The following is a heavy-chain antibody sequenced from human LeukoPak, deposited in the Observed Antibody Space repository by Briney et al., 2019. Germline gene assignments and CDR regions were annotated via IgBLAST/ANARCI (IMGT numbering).Heavy chain of an antibody. Sequence: GGSLRLSCAASGFTVSSNYMSWVRQAPGKGLEWVSVIYSGGSTYYADSVKGRFTISRDNSKNTLYLQMNSLRAEDTAVYYCARENYDILTGRYYFDYWGQGTLVTVSS. V-gene: IGHV3-53*01. D-gene: IGHD3-9*01. CDR1: GFTVSSNY. CDR2: IYSGGST. CDR3: ARENYDILTGRYYFDY. J-gene: IGHJ4*02.